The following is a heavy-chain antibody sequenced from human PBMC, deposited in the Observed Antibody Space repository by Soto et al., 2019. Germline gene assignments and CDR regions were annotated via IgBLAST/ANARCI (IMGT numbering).Heavy chain of an antibody. D-gene: IGHD3-9*01. Sequence: ASVKVSCKASGYTFTSYGISWVRQAPGQGLEWMGWISGYNGNTNYAQKHQGRVTMTTDTSTSTAYMELRSLRSDDTAVYYCARDPTTYYDILTGYSGYNWFDPWGQGTLVTVS. CDR3: ARDPTTYYDILTGYSGYNWFDP. V-gene: IGHV1-18*01. CDR1: GYTFTSYG. J-gene: IGHJ5*02. CDR2: ISGYNGNT.